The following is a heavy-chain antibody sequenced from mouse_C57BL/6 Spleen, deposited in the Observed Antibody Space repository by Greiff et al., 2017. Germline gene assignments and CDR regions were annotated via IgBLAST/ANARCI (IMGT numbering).Heavy chain of an antibody. Sequence: EVKLMESGGGLVKPGGSLKLSCAASGFTFSSYAMSWVRQTPEKWLEWVATISDGGSYTYYPDNVKGRFTISRDNAKNNLYLQMSHLKSEDTAMYYCAGGRLLLHWYFDVWGTGTTVTVSS. CDR3: AGGRLLLHWYFDV. D-gene: IGHD2-3*01. CDR1: GFTFSSYA. CDR2: ISDGGSYT. J-gene: IGHJ1*03. V-gene: IGHV5-4*03.